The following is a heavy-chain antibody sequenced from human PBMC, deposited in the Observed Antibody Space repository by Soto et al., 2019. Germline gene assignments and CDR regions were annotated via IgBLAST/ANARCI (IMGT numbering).Heavy chain of an antibody. Sequence: EVQLLESGGGLVQPGGSLRLSCAASGFTFSTYAMNWVRQAPGKGLEWVSALSDNGGSTYYADSVRGRFTISRDNSMNTLYLQMNSLIAEDTALYYCAKALSRDLSDFDYWGQGTQVTVSS. V-gene: IGHV3-23*01. CDR1: GFTFSTYA. CDR3: AKALSRDLSDFDY. J-gene: IGHJ4*02. CDR2: LSDNGGST. D-gene: IGHD3-10*01.